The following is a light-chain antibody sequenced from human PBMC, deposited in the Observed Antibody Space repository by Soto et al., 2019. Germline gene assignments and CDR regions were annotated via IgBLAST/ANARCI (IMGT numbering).Light chain of an antibody. J-gene: IGLJ1*01. Sequence: QSVLTQPASVSGSPGQSITISRTGTSSDVGGYNYVSWYQQHPGKAPKLMIYDVSNRPSGVSNRFSGSKSGNTASLTISGLQAEDEADYYCSSYTSSSTYVFGXGTKVTVL. V-gene: IGLV2-14*01. CDR3: SSYTSSSTYV. CDR2: DVS. CDR1: SSDVGGYNY.